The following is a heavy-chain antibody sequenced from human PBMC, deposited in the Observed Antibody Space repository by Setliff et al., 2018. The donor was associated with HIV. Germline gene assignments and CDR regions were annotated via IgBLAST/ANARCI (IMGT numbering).Heavy chain of an antibody. D-gene: IGHD6-6*01. CDR2: THYTGST. J-gene: IGHJ4*02. CDR1: GGSISSSSHY. Sequence: PSETLSLTCTVSGGSISSSSHYWGWLRQPPGKGLEWIGSTHYTGSTYYNPSLKSRVTISVDPSKNQFSLQLSSVTAADTAVYYCARRYSSSSEIQVDYWGQGTLVTVSS. V-gene: IGHV4-39*01. CDR3: ARRYSSSSEIQVDY.